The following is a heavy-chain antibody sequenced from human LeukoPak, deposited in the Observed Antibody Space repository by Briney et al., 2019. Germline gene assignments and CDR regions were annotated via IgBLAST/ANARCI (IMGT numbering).Heavy chain of an antibody. CDR2: ISYDGSNK. D-gene: IGHD3-22*01. Sequence: GGSLRLSCAASGFTFSSYGMHWVRQAPGKGLEWVAVISYDGSNKYYADSVKGRFTISRDNSKNTLYLQMNSLRAEDTAVYYCAIYYDSSGYETMNAFDIWGQGTMVTVSS. J-gene: IGHJ3*02. CDR3: AIYYDSSGYETMNAFDI. CDR1: GFTFSSYG. V-gene: IGHV3-30*03.